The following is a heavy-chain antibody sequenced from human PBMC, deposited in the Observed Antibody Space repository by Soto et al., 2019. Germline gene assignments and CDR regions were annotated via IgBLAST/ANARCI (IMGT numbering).Heavy chain of an antibody. CDR2: MNPKSGNT. D-gene: IGHD2-2*01. V-gene: IGHV1-8*01. Sequence: QVQLVQSGAEVKKPGASVRVSCKASGYAFINHNINWVRQATGQGLEWMGWMNPKSGNTGYAQKFQGRVTMTRSTSISTAYMELTSLTSEDTAVYYFARDIILEPAASNWFDPWGQGTLVTVSS. CDR3: ARDIILEPAASNWFDP. CDR1: GYAFINHN. J-gene: IGHJ5*02.